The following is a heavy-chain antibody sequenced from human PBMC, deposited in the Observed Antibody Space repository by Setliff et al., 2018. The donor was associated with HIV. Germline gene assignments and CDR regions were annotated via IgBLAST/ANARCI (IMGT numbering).Heavy chain of an antibody. D-gene: IGHD3-10*01. V-gene: IGHV1-69*13. CDR1: GDAFNSNA. Sequence: GASVKVSCKTSGDAFNSNAISWVRQAPGQGLEWMGGILGIFGTTYYAQKFQDRVTITADESTSTVYMEISSLTSEDTALYYCARLLGGSGSYQDYWGQGTLVTVSS. CDR2: ILGIFGTT. CDR3: ARLLGGSGSYQDY. J-gene: IGHJ4*02.